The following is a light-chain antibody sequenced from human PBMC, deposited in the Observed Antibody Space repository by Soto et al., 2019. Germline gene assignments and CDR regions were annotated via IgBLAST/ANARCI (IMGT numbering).Light chain of an antibody. CDR1: SNDFGSRNF. Sequence: QSVLTQPASMSGSPGQSITISCTGSSNDFGSRNFVSWYQQRPNKAPKLMIYEVNKRPSGVPDRFSGSKSGNTASLTVSGLQAEDEADYYCSSYVGSNRGVFGGGTQLTVL. CDR3: SSYVGSNRGV. CDR2: EVN. V-gene: IGLV2-23*02. J-gene: IGLJ3*02.